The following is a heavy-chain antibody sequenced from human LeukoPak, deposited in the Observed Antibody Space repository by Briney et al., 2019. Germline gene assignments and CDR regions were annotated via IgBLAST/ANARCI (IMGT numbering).Heavy chain of an antibody. V-gene: IGHV3-66*01. D-gene: IGHD6-13*01. CDR1: GFTVSSNY. CDR2: IYSGGST. CDR3: AREGGSIAAAGPFYYYGMDV. Sequence: GGSLRLSCAASGFTVSSNYMSWVRQAPGKGLEWVSVIYSGGSTYYADSVKGRFTISRDNSKNTLYLQMNSLRAEDTAVYYCAREGGSIAAAGPFYYYGMDVWGQGTTVTVSS. J-gene: IGHJ6*02.